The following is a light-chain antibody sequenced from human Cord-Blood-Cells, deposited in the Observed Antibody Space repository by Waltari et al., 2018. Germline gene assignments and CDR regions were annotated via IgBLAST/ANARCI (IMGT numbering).Light chain of an antibody. CDR3: QQSYSTPYT. J-gene: IGKJ2*01. CDR1: QSSSSY. CDR2: AAS. V-gene: IGKV1-39*01. Sequence: DIQMTQSPSSLSPSVGDRVTITCRASQSSSSYLNWYQQKPGKAPKLLIYAASSLQSGVPSRFSGSGSGTDFTLTISSLQPEDFATYYCQQSYSTPYTFGQGTKLEIK.